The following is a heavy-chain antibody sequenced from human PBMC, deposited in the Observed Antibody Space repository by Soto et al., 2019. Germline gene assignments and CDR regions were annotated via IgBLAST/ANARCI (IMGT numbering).Heavy chain of an antibody. CDR1: GFSFSVYY. Sequence: QVQLVESGGGLVKPGGSLRLSCAASGFSFSVYYMAWVRQAPGSGLEWISSIDRNGDFVYYADSVKGRFTISRDYAKSSLYLQMDSLCDEDTAVYYCVRERAGTLDFPHNTFDLWGQGTKVTVAS. J-gene: IGHJ3*01. V-gene: IGHV3-11*01. D-gene: IGHD6-19*01. CDR3: VRERAGTLDFPHNTFDL. CDR2: IDRNGDFV.